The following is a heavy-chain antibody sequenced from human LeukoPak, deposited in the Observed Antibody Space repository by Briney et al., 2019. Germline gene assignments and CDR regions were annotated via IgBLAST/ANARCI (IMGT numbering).Heavy chain of an antibody. Sequence: GGSLRLSCAASGFPFSTYDMHWVRQAPDKGLQWVAVISSDGYRTDFPDSVRGRFTISRDNFKNTVVLQMISVTAEDTAMYFCAKGLGTGSVLARQLHYWGQGTLVTVSS. J-gene: IGHJ4*02. CDR1: GFPFSTYD. D-gene: IGHD3-10*01. V-gene: IGHV3-30*18. CDR2: ISSDGYRT. CDR3: AKGLGTGSVLARQLHY.